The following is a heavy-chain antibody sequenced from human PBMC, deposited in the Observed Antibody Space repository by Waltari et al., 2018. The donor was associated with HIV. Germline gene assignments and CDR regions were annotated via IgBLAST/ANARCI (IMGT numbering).Heavy chain of an antibody. Sequence: EVQLVESGGGLVKPGGSLRLPCAASGFTFRSYWMHWVRQAPGKGLVGVARINSDGSSTNYADSVKGRFTISRDNAKNTVYLQMNSLRAEDTALYYCASLYNYVWGSPPPFDYWGQGTLVTVSS. V-gene: IGHV3-74*01. CDR2: INSDGSST. J-gene: IGHJ4*02. D-gene: IGHD3-16*01. CDR1: GFTFRSYW. CDR3: ASLYNYVWGSPPPFDY.